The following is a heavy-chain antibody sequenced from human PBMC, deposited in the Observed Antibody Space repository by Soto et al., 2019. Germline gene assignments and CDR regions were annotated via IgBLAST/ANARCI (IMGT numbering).Heavy chain of an antibody. CDR1: GFSFGTYA. V-gene: IGHV3-23*01. CDR3: AKVAARYFDY. CDR2: ISGGVGST. Sequence: EVQLLESGGGLVKPGGSLRLSCVASGFSFGTYAMTWVRQVPGKGLEWVSTISGGVGSTFYADSVKGRFTISRYISKKMLFLHINCLRGEDTGTYYCAKVAARYFDYWGRGTLVTVSS. D-gene: IGHD2-15*01. J-gene: IGHJ4*02.